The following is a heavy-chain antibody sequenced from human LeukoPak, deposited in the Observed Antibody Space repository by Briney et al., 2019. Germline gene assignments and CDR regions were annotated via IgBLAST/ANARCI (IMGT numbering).Heavy chain of an antibody. V-gene: IGHV3-74*01. CDR3: AKEDYGGNSNDAFDI. Sequence: GGSLRLSCAASGFTFSNYWMHWVRQAPGKGLVWVSRINIDGSSTNNADSVKGRFTISRDNAKNTLYLQMNSLRAEDTAVYYCAKEDYGGNSNDAFDIWGQGTMVTVSS. CDR1: GFTFSNYW. CDR2: INIDGSST. J-gene: IGHJ3*02. D-gene: IGHD4-23*01.